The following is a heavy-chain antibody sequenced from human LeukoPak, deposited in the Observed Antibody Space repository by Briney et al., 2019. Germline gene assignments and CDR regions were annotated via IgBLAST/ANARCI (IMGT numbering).Heavy chain of an antibody. Sequence: ASVKVSCKASGYIFRRYGINWVRQAPGQGLEWLGWINIYKNVTNYAQKFQGRVTMTTDTSTNTAYTELRSLQSDDTGVYYCARDFHPLVPAADSFHVWGQGTMVTISS. V-gene: IGHV1-18*01. CDR2: INIYKNVT. J-gene: IGHJ3*01. D-gene: IGHD2-2*01. CDR1: GYIFRRYG. CDR3: ARDFHPLVPAADSFHV.